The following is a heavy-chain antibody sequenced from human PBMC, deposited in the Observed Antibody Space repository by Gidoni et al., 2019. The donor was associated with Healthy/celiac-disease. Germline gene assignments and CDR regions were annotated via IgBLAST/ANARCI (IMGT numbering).Heavy chain of an antibody. CDR1: GSTFSSYS. V-gene: IGHV3-21*01. D-gene: IGHD6-19*01. CDR2: ISSSSSYI. CDR3: ARGEQWLVHPPHFDY. J-gene: IGHJ4*02. Sequence: EVQLVESGGGLVKPGGSLRLSCAASGSTFSSYSMNWGRQAPGKGLEWVSSISSSSSYIYYADSVKGRFTISRDNAKNSLYLQMNSLRAEDTAVYYCARGEQWLVHPPHFDYWGQGTLVTVSS.